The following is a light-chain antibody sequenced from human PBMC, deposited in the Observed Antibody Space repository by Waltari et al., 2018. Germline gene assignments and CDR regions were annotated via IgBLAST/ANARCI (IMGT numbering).Light chain of an antibody. V-gene: IGLV4-69*01. CDR1: GGQSNSA. CDR3: QTGGVCICV. J-gene: IGLJ3*02. Sequence: LLLPQSPSATAHLGASLKHTSTLRGGQSNSAIAWRQPRPEKGPRYLMKVNSDVSHIKGDAMPVRFSGSSFQAERSLTTSSIQSEDEADFYCQTGGVCICVFGGGTKLTV. CDR2: VNSDVSH.